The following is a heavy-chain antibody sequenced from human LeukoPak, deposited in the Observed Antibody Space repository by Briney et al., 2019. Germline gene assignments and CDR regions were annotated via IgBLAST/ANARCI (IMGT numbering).Heavy chain of an antibody. J-gene: IGHJ5*01. CDR1: GFIVSSNY. D-gene: IGHD2-2*01. V-gene: IGHV3-66*02. CDR2: IYSGGST. CDR3: ARDCSSTSCRGGFDS. Sequence: GGSLRLSCAASGFIVSSNYMSWVRQAPGKGLEWVSVIYSGGSTYYADSVKGRFTISRDNSKNTLYLQMNSLRAEDTAVYYCARDCSSTSCRGGFDSWGQGTLVTVSS.